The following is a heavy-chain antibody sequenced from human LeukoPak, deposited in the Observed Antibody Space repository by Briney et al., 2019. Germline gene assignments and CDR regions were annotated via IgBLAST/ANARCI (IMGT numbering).Heavy chain of an antibody. D-gene: IGHD2-2*01. Sequence: GASVKVSCKASGYTFSDYYMHWVRQAPGQGLEWMGWINPNSGGTNYVQKFQGRVTMTRDTSISTAYMELSRLRSDDTAVYYCARVVPAAITKGIDAFDIWGQGTMVTVSS. CDR3: ARVVPAAITKGIDAFDI. J-gene: IGHJ3*02. V-gene: IGHV1-2*02. CDR2: INPNSGGT. CDR1: GYTFSDYY.